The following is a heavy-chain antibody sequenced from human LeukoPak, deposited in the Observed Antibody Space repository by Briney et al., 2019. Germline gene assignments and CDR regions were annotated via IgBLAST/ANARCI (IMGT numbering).Heavy chain of an antibody. D-gene: IGHD1-26*01. Sequence: GGSLRLSCAASGFTFSTYWLSWVRQAPRKGREWVANIKEDESAKHQADSVKGRFTISRDNAQNSVYLQISSLRGEDTAVYYCARDVGGSLDYWGQGTLVTVSS. CDR1: GFTFSTYW. CDR2: IKEDESAK. J-gene: IGHJ4*02. V-gene: IGHV3-7*01. CDR3: ARDVGGSLDY.